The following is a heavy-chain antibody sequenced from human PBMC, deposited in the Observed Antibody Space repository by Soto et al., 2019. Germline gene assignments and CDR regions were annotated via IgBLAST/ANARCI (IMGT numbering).Heavy chain of an antibody. V-gene: IGHV3-9*01. Sequence: EVQLVESGGGLVQPGRSLRLSCVASGFTFDDYGLHWVRQTPEKGLEWVSSITWNSGSVFYADSVKGRFTISRDNAKNSLYLQMNGLRVEDTALYYCAKDNRGYDTDAFNFWGQGTRVTVSS. CDR3: AKDNRGYDTDAFNF. CDR1: GFTFDDYG. J-gene: IGHJ3*01. D-gene: IGHD5-12*01. CDR2: ITWNSGSV.